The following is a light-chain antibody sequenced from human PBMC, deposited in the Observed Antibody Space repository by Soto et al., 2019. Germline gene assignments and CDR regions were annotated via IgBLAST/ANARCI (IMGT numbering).Light chain of an antibody. CDR1: QSISSY. CDR2: AAS. CDR3: QQDYSTPWT. V-gene: IGKV1-39*01. J-gene: IGKJ1*01. Sequence: DIQMTQSPSSLSASVGDRVTITCRASQSISSYLNWYQQKPGKAPKLLIYAASSLKSGVPSRFRCRGSGTYFTLTISSLEPEDFATYYCQQDYSTPWTFRQRTKVEIK.